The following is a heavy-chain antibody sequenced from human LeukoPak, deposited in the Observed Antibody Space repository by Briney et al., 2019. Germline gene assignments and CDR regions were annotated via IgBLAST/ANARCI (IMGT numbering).Heavy chain of an antibody. CDR1: GYTFTSYY. Sequence: ASVKVSCKASGYTFTSYYMHWVRQAPGQGLEWMGWINPNSGGTNYAQKFQGRVTMTRDTSISTAYMELSRLRSDDTAVYYCARVTMVRGVVFDYWGQGTPVTVSS. CDR3: ARVTMVRGVVFDY. CDR2: INPNSGGT. J-gene: IGHJ4*02. V-gene: IGHV1-2*02. D-gene: IGHD3-10*01.